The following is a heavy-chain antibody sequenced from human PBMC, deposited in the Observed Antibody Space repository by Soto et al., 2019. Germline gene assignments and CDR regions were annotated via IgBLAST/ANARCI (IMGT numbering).Heavy chain of an antibody. J-gene: IGHJ4*02. CDR2: IWYDGSNK. CDR1: GFTFSSYG. Sequence: QVQLVESGGGVVQPGRSLRLSCAASGFTFSSYGIHWVRQAPGKGLEWVAVIWYDGSNKYYADSVKGRFTISRDNSKNTLYLQMNSLRAEDTAVYYCARDRPSVRGAFDYWGQGTLVTVSS. V-gene: IGHV3-33*01. D-gene: IGHD3-10*01. CDR3: ARDRPSVRGAFDY.